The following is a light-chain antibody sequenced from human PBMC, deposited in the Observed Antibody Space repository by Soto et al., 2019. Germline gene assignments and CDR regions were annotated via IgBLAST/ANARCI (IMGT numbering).Light chain of an antibody. V-gene: IGKV1-39*01. Sequence: DIQMTQSPPSLSASVGDRVTISCRASLGIANYVLWYQQKPGKAPRLLIYDASSLLSGVPSRFSGSGSGTDFTLTIASLQPEDFSTYYCQQSDSTPYTFGQGTKVDIK. CDR2: DAS. CDR3: QQSDSTPYT. J-gene: IGKJ2*01. CDR1: LGIANY.